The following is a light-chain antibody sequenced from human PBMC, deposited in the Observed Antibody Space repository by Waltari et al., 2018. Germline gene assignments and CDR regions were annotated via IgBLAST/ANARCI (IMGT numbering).Light chain of an antibody. CDR3: AAWDDSLNAWV. Sequence: QSVLTQPPSASGTPGQRVTISCSGSSSNIGSNTVNWYQQLPGTAPKLLNYSNNQRPSGVPDRCSGSKSGTSASLAISRLQSEDEADYYCAAWDDSLNAWVFGGGTKLTVL. J-gene: IGLJ3*02. V-gene: IGLV1-44*01. CDR2: SNN. CDR1: SSNIGSNT.